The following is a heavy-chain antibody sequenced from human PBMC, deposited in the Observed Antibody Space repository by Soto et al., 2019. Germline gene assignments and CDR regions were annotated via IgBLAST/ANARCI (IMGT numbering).Heavy chain of an antibody. J-gene: IGHJ4*02. CDR2: INQDGSEK. Sequence: GSLRLSCAASGFVFRSYWMSWVRQAPGKGLEWVANINQDGSEKYYVDSVRGRFIISRDNAENSLYLQMNSLRAEDTALYYCARDGVAAGLYLDNWGQGTLVTVSS. CDR3: ARDGVAAGLYLDN. D-gene: IGHD6-19*01. CDR1: GFVFRSYW. V-gene: IGHV3-7*01.